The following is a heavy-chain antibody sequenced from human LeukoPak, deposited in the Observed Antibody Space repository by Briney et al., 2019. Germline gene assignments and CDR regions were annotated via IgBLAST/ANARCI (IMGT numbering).Heavy chain of an antibody. V-gene: IGHV4-59*01. Sequence: SETLSLTCTVSGGSISSYYWSWIRQPPGKGLEWIGYIYYSGSTNYNPSLKSRVTISVDTSKNQFSLKLSSVTAADTAVYYCARRDDSSGYYYQLSAFDIWGQGTMVTVSS. CDR2: IYYSGST. D-gene: IGHD3-22*01. CDR3: ARRDDSSGYYYQLSAFDI. CDR1: GGSISSYY. J-gene: IGHJ3*02.